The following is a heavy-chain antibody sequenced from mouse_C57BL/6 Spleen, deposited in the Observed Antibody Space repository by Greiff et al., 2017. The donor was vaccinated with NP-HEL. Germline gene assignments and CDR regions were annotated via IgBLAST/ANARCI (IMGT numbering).Heavy chain of an antibody. D-gene: IGHD1-1*01. CDR2: ISSGSSTI. V-gene: IGHV5-17*01. CDR3: AKSSVTTVVAHWYFDV. J-gene: IGHJ1*03. CDR1: GFTFSDYG. Sequence: EVKLVESGGGLVKPGGSLKLSCAASGFTFSDYGMHWVRQAPEKGLEWVAYISSGSSTIYYADTVKGRFTISRDNAKNTLFLQMTSLRSEDTAMYYCAKSSVTTVVAHWYFDVWGTGTTVTVSS.